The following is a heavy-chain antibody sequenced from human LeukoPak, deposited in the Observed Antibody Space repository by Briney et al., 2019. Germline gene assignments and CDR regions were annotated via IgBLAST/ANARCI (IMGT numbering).Heavy chain of an antibody. J-gene: IGHJ5*02. Sequence: SETLSLTCAVSGDSISSGDYSWSWIRQPSGKGVEWIGYIFHSGSSYYNPSLKSRVTISVDKSKNQFSLRLTSVTAADTAVYYCARELWFVNAPGSWFDPWGQGTLVTVSS. CDR1: GDSISSGDYS. D-gene: IGHD3-10*01. CDR3: ARELWFVNAPGSWFDP. CDR2: IFHSGSS. V-gene: IGHV4-30-2*01.